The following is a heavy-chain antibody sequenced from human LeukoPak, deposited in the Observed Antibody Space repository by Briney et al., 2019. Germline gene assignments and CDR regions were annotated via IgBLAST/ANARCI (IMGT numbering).Heavy chain of an antibody. Sequence: SVKVSCKASGGTFSSYAISWVRQAPGQGLEWMGGIIPIFGTANYAQKLQGRVTITADESTSTAYMELSSLRSEDTAVYYCARLAAAENAFDIWGQGTMVTVSS. CDR1: GGTFSSYA. CDR3: ARLAAAENAFDI. J-gene: IGHJ3*02. D-gene: IGHD6-13*01. CDR2: IIPIFGTA. V-gene: IGHV1-69*13.